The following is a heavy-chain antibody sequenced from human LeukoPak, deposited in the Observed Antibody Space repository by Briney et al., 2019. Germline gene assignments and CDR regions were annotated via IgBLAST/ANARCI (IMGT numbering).Heavy chain of an antibody. CDR2: IRSKAYGGTT. CDR1: GFTFGDYA. Sequence: GGSLRLSCTASGFTFGDYAMSWVRQAPGKGLEWVGFIRSKAYGGTTEYAASVKGRFTISRDDSKSIAYLQMNSLKTEATAVYYCTRVEGVGASHYGDLDYWGQGTLVTVSS. J-gene: IGHJ4*02. V-gene: IGHV3-49*04. CDR3: TRVEGVGASHYGDLDY. D-gene: IGHD4-17*01.